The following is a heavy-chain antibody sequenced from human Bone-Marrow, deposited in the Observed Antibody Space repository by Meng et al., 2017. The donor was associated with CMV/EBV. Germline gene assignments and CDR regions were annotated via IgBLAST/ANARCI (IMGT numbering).Heavy chain of an antibody. CDR2: INHSGST. V-gene: IGHV4-34*01. J-gene: IGHJ5*02. CDR1: DGCFSDYD. CDR3: ARGGFWFDP. Sequence: LSLMCTVYDGCFSDYDWSWIRQPPGKGLEWIGKINHSGSTNYNPSLKSRVTISVHTSKNQFSLRLTSVTAADTAVYYCARGGFWFDPWGQGTLVTVSS.